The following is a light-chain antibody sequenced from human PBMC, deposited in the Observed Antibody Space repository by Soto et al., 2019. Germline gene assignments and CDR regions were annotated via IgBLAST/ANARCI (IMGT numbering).Light chain of an antibody. V-gene: IGKV1-39*01. Sequence: DIQITQSPSSLSASVGERVTITCRASQSISSSLNWYQQKPEKAPKLLIYAASSLQSGVPSRFSGSGSGTDFTLTISSLQPEDFATYYCQQSYSTPYTFGQGTKLEIK. J-gene: IGKJ2*01. CDR3: QQSYSTPYT. CDR1: QSISSS. CDR2: AAS.